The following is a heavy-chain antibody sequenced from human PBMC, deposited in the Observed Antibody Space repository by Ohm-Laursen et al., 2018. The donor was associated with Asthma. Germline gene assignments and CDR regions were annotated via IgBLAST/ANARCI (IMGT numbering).Heavy chain of an antibody. Sequence: ASVKVSCKSLGGTFNTYVIGWVRQAPGQGLEWMGGINSVFGTTTYPQKFQDRVTITADDSTSTVYMELSSLRSEDTAVYYCARKAGSCISRTCYSLDFWGQGTLVTVSS. CDR1: GGTFNTYV. J-gene: IGHJ4*02. V-gene: IGHV1-69*13. CDR3: ARKAGSCISRTCYSLDF. D-gene: IGHD2-2*01. CDR2: INSVFGTT.